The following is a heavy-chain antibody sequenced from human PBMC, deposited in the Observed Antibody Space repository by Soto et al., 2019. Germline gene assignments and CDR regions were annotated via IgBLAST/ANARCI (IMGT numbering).Heavy chain of an antibody. D-gene: IGHD2-2*01. CDR3: ASPKVDLDY. J-gene: IGHJ4*02. Sequence: EVQLLESGGGLVEPGGSLRLSCAASGFTLSSYAISWVRQAPGKGLEWVSAIIISGGTTYYADSVKGRFTIFRDNSKNTLYLQMNSLRAEDTAVYDCASPKVDLDYWGQGTLVTVSS. CDR2: IIISGGTT. V-gene: IGHV3-23*01. CDR1: GFTLSSYA.